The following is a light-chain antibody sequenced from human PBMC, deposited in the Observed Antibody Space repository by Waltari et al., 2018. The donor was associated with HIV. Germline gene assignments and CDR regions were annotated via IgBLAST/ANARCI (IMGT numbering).Light chain of an antibody. CDR3: QSYDSSLNNYV. J-gene: IGLJ1*01. Sequence: QSVLTQPPSVSGAPGQRVTIACTGGSSNLGAVYAVHWYQQLPGPAPKFLIYGNNNRPSGVPDRFSGSKSGTSASLAITGLQAEDEADYYCQSYDSSLNNYVFGTGTKVTVL. V-gene: IGLV1-40*01. CDR2: GNN. CDR1: SSNLGAVYA.